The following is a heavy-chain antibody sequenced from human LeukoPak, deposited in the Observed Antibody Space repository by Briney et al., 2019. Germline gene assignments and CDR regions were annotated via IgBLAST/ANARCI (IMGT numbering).Heavy chain of an antibody. D-gene: IGHD1-26*01. V-gene: IGHV3-23*01. CDR3: TTVMVGATGRGDF. Sequence: GGSLRLSCAASGFTFSSYAMTWVRQAPGKGLEWVSGISGSGTNTYYADSVKGRFTISRDNSKNTLYLQMNSLKTEDTAVYYCTTVMVGATGRGDFWGQGTLVTVSS. CDR2: ISGSGTNT. J-gene: IGHJ4*02. CDR1: GFTFSSYA.